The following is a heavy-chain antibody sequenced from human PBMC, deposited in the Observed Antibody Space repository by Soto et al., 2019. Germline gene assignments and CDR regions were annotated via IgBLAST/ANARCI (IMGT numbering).Heavy chain of an antibody. D-gene: IGHD3-22*01. J-gene: IGHJ4*02. CDR3: AKDRGPTWKRSNYYDRSGHPDY. CDR2: IGISGRST. V-gene: IGHV3-23*01. Sequence: EVKLLESGGGLVQSGGSLRLSCAASGFTFSSYGMAWVRQAPGKGLEWVSSIGISGRSTYYADSVQGRFTISRDNSKTTLYLQMDSLRVEDTAVYYCAKDRGPTWKRSNYYDRSGHPDYWGQGTLVSVSS. CDR1: GFTFSSYG.